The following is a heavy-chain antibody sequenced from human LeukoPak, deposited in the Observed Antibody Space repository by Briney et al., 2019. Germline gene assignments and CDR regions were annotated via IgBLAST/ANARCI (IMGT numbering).Heavy chain of an antibody. Sequence: SETLSLTCAVYGGSFSGYYWTWIRQPPGKGLEWIGEINHSGSTNYNPSLKSRVTISVDTSKNQFSLKLTSVTAADTAVYYCARVLDIVANAYDAFDIWGQGTTVTISS. J-gene: IGHJ3*02. CDR2: INHSGST. CDR1: GGSFSGYY. CDR3: ARVLDIVANAYDAFDI. V-gene: IGHV4-34*01. D-gene: IGHD5-12*01.